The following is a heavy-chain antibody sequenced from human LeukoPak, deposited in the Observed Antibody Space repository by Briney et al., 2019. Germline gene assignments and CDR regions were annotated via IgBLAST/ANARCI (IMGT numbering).Heavy chain of an antibody. CDR2: ISFSGDYI. CDR1: GFTFSSYA. Sequence: GRSLRLSCAASGFTFSSYAMHWVRQAPGKGLEWVSSISFSGDYIYYADSLKGRITISRDNAKNSLYLQMNSLRAEDSAVYYCARRASTERGHSYGLDYWGQGTLVTVSS. CDR3: ARRASTERGHSYGLDY. V-gene: IGHV3-21*01. D-gene: IGHD5-18*01. J-gene: IGHJ4*02.